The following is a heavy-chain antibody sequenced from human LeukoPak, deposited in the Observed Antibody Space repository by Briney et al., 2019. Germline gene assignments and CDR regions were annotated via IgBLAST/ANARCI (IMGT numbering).Heavy chain of an antibody. CDR1: EFTFSTYV. CDR2: ISYDGSNK. D-gene: IGHD6-19*01. V-gene: IGHV3-30*14. Sequence: GGSLRLSCAASEFTFSTYVMHWVRQAPGKGLEWVAVISYDGSNKYYADSVKGRFTISRDNSKNTLYLQMNSLRAEDTAIYYCARARGLYSSGWYYFDYWGQGTLVTVSS. J-gene: IGHJ4*02. CDR3: ARARGLYSSGWYYFDY.